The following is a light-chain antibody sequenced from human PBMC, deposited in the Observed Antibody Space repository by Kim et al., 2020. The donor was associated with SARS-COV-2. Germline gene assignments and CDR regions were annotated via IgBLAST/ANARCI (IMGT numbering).Light chain of an antibody. Sequence: PGQSITISCTGTSSDVGAYNYVSWYQQLPGKAPKLMIYDVSNRPSGVSNRFSGSKSGNTASLTISGLQAEDEADYYCSSYTSSNWVFGGGTKLTVL. V-gene: IGLV2-14*03. CDR1: SSDVGAYNY. J-gene: IGLJ3*02. CDR2: DVS. CDR3: SSYTSSNWV.